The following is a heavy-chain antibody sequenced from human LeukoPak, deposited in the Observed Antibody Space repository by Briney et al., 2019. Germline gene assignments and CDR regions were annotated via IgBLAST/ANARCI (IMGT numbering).Heavy chain of an antibody. Sequence: SQTLSLTCTVSGGSISSGDDYWGWIRQPPGKGLEWIGYIYYSGSTYYNPSLKSRVTISVDTSKNQFSLKLSSVTAADTAVYYCAREGGDSTVTSAFDIWGQGTMVTVSS. CDR3: AREGGDSTVTSAFDI. D-gene: IGHD4-17*01. V-gene: IGHV4-30-4*01. CDR2: IYYSGST. CDR1: GGSISSGDDY. J-gene: IGHJ3*02.